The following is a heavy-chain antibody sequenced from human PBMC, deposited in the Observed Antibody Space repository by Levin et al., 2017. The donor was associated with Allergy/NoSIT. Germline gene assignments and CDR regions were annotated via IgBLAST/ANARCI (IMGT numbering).Heavy chain of an antibody. J-gene: IGHJ3*01. CDR1: FFPFLPSS. V-gene: IGHV3-23*01. D-gene: IGHD3-16*01. Sequence: GASVKVSCAASFFPFLPSSLPFFLPSPFPGLEWVSSISNSGSGLYHADSVRGRFTISRDNSKSALYLQMSSLRAEDTAVYYCVSSNAFRAFDFWGQGTVVTVSS. CDR3: VSSNAFRAFDF. CDR2: ISNSGSGL.